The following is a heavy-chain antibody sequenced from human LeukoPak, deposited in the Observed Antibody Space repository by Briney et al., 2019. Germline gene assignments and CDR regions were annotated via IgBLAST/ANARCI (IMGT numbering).Heavy chain of an antibody. J-gene: IGHJ3*02. D-gene: IGHD2-8*02. CDR1: GFTFDDYA. CDR2: ISEDGSRA. V-gene: IGHV3-43*02. Sequence: GVSLRLSRAASGFTFDDYAMHWVRQAPGKGLEWVSLISEDGSRAYFADSVRGRFTISRDNSKDSLYLQMNSLRTEDTALYYCAKEFDTVGTNAFDIWGQGTIVTVSS. CDR3: AKEFDTVGTNAFDI.